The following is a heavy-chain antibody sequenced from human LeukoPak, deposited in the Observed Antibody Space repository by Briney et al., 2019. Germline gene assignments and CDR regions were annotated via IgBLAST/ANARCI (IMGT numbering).Heavy chain of an antibody. D-gene: IGHD2-15*01. V-gene: IGHV4-59*12. CDR2: IYHSGST. CDR3: ARDLGYCPDY. Sequence: SETLSLTCTVSGGSISSYYWSWIRQPPGKGLEWIGYIYHSGSTYYNPSLKSRVTISVDRSKNQFSLKLSSVTAADTAVYYCARDLGYCPDYWGQGTLVTVSS. J-gene: IGHJ4*02. CDR1: GGSISSYY.